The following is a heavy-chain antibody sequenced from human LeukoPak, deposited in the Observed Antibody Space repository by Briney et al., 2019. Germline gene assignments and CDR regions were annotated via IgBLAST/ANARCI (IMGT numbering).Heavy chain of an antibody. J-gene: IGHJ4*02. CDR2: TNRGGDYK. CDR1: AFTFNTFN. Sequence: GGSLRLSCPASAFTFNTFNMNWFRQAPAKGLQWVSSTNRGGDYKYHADSLKGRFTTSRGNPKYPLSRQLNSLRVEDTAIYYCARGHYDVLASSYKWTPDYWGQGTLVTVSS. CDR3: ARGHYDVLASSYKWTPDY. V-gene: IGHV3-21*01. D-gene: IGHD3-9*01.